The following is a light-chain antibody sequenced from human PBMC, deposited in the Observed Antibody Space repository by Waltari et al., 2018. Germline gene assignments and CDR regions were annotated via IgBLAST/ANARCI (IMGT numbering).Light chain of an antibody. V-gene: IGKV1-33*01. CDR3: QQCFHVPT. CDR1: QDISKD. Sequence: DIRMTQSPSSLSASVGDTVTITCQASQDISKDLNWYQQKPGKAPKLLVYDASNLETGVPLRFSGSGSGTYFTFTINSLQPEDIATYYCQQCFHVPTFGGGTKVEI. J-gene: IGKJ4*01. CDR2: DAS.